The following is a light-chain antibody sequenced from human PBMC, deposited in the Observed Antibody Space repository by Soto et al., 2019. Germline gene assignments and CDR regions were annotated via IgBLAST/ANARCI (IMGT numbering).Light chain of an antibody. J-gene: IGKJ1*01. Sequence: IVLTQSPATMAAPPCERAPLSCRASQSVSSDLAWYHQKPGQAPRLLIYGASSRATGIPDRFSGSGSGTDFTLTISRLEPEDFAVYYCQQYGRSPVTFGQGTKVDI. V-gene: IGKV3-20*01. CDR2: GAS. CDR1: QSVSSD. CDR3: QQYGRSPVT.